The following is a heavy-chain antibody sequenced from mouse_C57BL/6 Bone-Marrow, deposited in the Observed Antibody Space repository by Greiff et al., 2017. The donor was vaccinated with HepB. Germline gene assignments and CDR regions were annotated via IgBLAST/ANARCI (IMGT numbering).Heavy chain of an antibody. CDR3: ARLGYYYGTWFAY. CDR1: GYTFTSYG. J-gene: IGHJ3*01. Sequence: VQLQESGAELARPGASVKLSCKASGYTFTSYGISWVKQRTGQGLEWIGEIYPRSGNTYYNEKFKGKATLTADKSSSTAYMELRSLTSEDSAVYFCARLGYYYGTWFAYWGQGTLVTVSA. V-gene: IGHV1-81*01. D-gene: IGHD1-1*01. CDR2: IYPRSGNT.